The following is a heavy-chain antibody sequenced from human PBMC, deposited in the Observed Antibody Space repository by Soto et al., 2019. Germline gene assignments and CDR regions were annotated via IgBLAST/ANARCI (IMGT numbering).Heavy chain of an antibody. Sequence: QVQLVESGGGVVQPGRSLRLSCAASGFTFSSYAMHWVRQAPGKGLEWVAVISYDGSNKYYADSVKGRFTISRDNSKNTLYLQMNSLRAEDTAVYYCVRDFVGAHDYWGQGTLVTVSS. J-gene: IGHJ4*02. CDR3: VRDFVGAHDY. D-gene: IGHD1-26*01. CDR2: ISYDGSNK. V-gene: IGHV3-30-3*01. CDR1: GFTFSSYA.